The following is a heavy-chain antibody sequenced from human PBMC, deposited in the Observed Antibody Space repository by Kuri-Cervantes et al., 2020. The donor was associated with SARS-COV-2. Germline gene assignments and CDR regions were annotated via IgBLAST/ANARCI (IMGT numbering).Heavy chain of an antibody. CDR1: GFTVSSYS. D-gene: IGHD3-3*01. CDR3: ARDNSAYYDFWSGYYNYFDY. V-gene: IGHV3-21*01. J-gene: IGHJ4*02. CDR2: ISSSSSYI. Sequence: GESLKISCAASGFTVSSYSMNWVRQAPGKGLEWASSISSSSSYIYYADSVKGRFTISRDNAKNSLYLQMNSLRAEDTAVYYCARDNSAYYDFWSGYYNYFDYWGQGTLVTVSS.